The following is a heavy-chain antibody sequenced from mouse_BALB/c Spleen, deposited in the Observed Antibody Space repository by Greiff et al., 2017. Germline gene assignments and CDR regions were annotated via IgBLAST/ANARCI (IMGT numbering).Heavy chain of an antibody. Sequence: VQLVESGPGLVAPSQSLSITCTVSGFSLTSYGVHWVRQPPGKGLEWLGVIWAGGSTNYTSTLMSRLSISTDNSKSQVFLKMNSLQTEDTAMYYCASAHAMDYWGQGTSVTVSS. V-gene: IGHV2-9*02. CDR2: IWAGGST. CDR1: GFSLTSYG. CDR3: ASAHAMDY. J-gene: IGHJ4*01.